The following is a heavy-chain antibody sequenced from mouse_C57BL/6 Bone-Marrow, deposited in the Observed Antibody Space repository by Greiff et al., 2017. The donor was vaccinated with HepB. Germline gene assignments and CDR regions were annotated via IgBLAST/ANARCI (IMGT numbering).Heavy chain of an antibody. J-gene: IGHJ3*01. CDR2: IRSKSNNYAT. Sequence: EVQGVESGGGLVQPKGSLKLSCAASGFSFNTYAMNWVRQAPGKGLEWVARIRSKSNNYATYYADSVKDRFTISRDDSESMLYLQMNNLKTEDTAMYYCVSPGSSYAWFAYWGQGTLVTVSA. V-gene: IGHV10-1*01. CDR3: VSPGSSYAWFAY. D-gene: IGHD1-1*01. CDR1: GFSFNTYA.